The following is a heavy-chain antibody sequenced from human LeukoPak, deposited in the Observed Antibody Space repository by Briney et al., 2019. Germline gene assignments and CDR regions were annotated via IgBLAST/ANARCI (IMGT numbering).Heavy chain of an antibody. CDR1: GYTFTAYY. Sequence: GASVKVSCKASGYTFTAYYIHWVRQAPGQGLEWMGWVNPNSGGTNYAQKFQGRVTMTRDTSISTAYMELSRLRSDDTAVYYCARLQYDSSGYYSPTASFDIWGQGTMVTVSS. J-gene: IGHJ3*02. CDR2: VNPNSGGT. CDR3: ARLQYDSSGYYSPTASFDI. V-gene: IGHV1-2*02. D-gene: IGHD3-22*01.